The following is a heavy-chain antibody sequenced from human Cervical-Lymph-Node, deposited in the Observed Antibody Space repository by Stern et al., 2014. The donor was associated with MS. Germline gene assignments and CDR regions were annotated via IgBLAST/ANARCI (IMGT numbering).Heavy chain of an antibody. J-gene: IGHJ4*02. CDR1: GYTFSIYY. V-gene: IGHV1-46*01. D-gene: IGHD3-10*01. CDR2: INPATGGT. CDR3: ARQNMVRGVTELDF. Sequence: VQLVESGTEVKKSGASVRVSCKASGYTFSIYYIHWVRQAPGQGLEWLGIINPATGGTTYAQKFQDRVTMTNDSSTSTLYLEMSSLISEDTAVYFCARQNMVRGVTELDFWGQGTLVTVSS.